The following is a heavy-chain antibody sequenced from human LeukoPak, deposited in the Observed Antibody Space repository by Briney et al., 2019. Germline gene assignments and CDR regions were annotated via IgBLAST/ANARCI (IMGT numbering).Heavy chain of an antibody. CDR1: GGSISSYY. Sequence: PSETLSLTCTVSGGSISSYYWSWIRQPPGKGLEWIGSMHYSGDSKYNPSLRSRVSLSIDTPKQQFSLRLSSVTAADTAVYYCARDLELERNRWNYFESWGQGALVTVSS. V-gene: IGHV4-59*01. D-gene: IGHD1-1*01. J-gene: IGHJ4*02. CDR2: MHYSGDS. CDR3: ARDLELERNRWNYFES.